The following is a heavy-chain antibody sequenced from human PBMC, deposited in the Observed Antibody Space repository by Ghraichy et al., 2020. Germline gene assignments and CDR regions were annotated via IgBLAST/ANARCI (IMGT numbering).Heavy chain of an antibody. CDR1: GYTFTSYG. CDR2: ISAYNGNT. CDR3: ASGHSPHRYCSGGSCYPFDY. D-gene: IGHD2-15*01. Sequence: ASVKVSCKASGYTFTSYGISWVRQAPGQGLEWMGWISAYNGNTNYAQKLQGRVTMTTDTSTSTAYMELRSLRSDDTAVYYCASGHSPHRYCSGGSCYPFDYWGQGTLVTVSS. J-gene: IGHJ4*02. V-gene: IGHV1-18*01.